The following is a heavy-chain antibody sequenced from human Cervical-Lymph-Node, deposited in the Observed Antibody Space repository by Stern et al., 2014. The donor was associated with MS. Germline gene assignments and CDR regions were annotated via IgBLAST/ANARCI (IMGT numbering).Heavy chain of an antibody. D-gene: IGHD2-2*01. V-gene: IGHV3-11*01. CDR1: GFTFSADF. CDR3: ASEKCTSASCYLS. CDR2: ISSSGSTV. J-gene: IGHJ4*02. Sequence: MQLVESGGGLVKPGGSLRLSCAASGFTFSADFMTWIRQAPGQGLEWVSYISSSGSTVHYADSVKGRFTISRDNANNSLSLQMNSLRAEDTAVYYCASEKCTSASCYLSWGQGALVTVSS.